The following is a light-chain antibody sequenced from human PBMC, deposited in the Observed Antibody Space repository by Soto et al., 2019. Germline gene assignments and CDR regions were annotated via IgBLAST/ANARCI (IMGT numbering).Light chain of an antibody. Sequence: EIVLTQPPGTLSLSPGEKVTLSCMAMQRVSSRYLASYQRKPGQAPSLLIYGASTRATCNPDRFGGSGSGTDFTLTISRLEPEDLAVYYCQQYGSSPLTFGGGTNVEIK. J-gene: IGKJ4*01. CDR3: QQYGSSPLT. CDR1: QRVSSRY. V-gene: IGKV3-20*01. CDR2: GAS.